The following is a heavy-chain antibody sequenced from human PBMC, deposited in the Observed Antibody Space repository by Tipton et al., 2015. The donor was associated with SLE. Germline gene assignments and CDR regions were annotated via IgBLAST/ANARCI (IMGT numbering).Heavy chain of an antibody. Sequence: SLRLSCVASGFTVSRSYMNWVRQAPGTGLEWVSVIYGGGQTYYADSVKGRFTISRDNSKNTLYLQMNSLRPDDTAVYYCARSAAEPDYWGQGTLVTVPS. D-gene: IGHD6-25*01. CDR3: ARSAAEPDY. V-gene: IGHV3-53*05. CDR2: IYGGGQT. CDR1: GFTVSRSY. J-gene: IGHJ4*02.